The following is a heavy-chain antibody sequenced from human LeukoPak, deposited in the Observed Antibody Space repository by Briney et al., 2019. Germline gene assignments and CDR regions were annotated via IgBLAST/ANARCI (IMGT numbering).Heavy chain of an antibody. J-gene: IGHJ3*02. D-gene: IGHD5-24*01. V-gene: IGHV4-59*01. CDR3: ARGDGTTSLYDI. CDR1: GGSISSYY. Sequence: SETLSLTCTVSGGSISSYYWSWIRQPPGKGLEWIGYIYDSGSTIHNPSLKSRVTISVDTSKNQFSLKLSSVTAADAAVYCCARGDGTTSLYDIWGQGTMVTVSS. CDR2: IYDSGST.